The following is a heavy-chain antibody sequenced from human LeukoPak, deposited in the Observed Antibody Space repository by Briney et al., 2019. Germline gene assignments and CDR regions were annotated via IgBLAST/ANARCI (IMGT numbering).Heavy chain of an antibody. J-gene: IGHJ6*02. CDR1: GFTFSSYA. CDR2: ISGIGGST. V-gene: IGHV3-23*01. D-gene: IGHD3-10*01. Sequence: PGGSLRLSCAASGFTFSSYAMSWVRQAPGKGLEWVSAISGIGGSTYYAGSVKGRFTISRDNSMNTLYLQMNSMRAEDTAVYYCANGWGVDYYGFMDVWGQGTTVTVSS. CDR3: ANGWGVDYYGFMDV.